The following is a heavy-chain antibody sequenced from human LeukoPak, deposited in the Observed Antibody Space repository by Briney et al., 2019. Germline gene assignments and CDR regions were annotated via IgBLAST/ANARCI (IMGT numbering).Heavy chain of an antibody. CDR2: IYPGDSDT. CDR1: GYSFILYW. Sequence: GESLKISCKASGYSFILYWIGWVRQMPGKGLEWMGIIYPGDSDTRYSPSFQGQVTISADKSISTAYLQWSSLKASDTAMYYCARGYCSGGSCYEWDYWGQGTLVTVSS. D-gene: IGHD2-15*01. V-gene: IGHV5-51*01. J-gene: IGHJ4*02. CDR3: ARGYCSGGSCYEWDY.